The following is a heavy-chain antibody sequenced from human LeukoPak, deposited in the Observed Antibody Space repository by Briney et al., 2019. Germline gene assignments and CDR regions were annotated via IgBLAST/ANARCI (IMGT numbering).Heavy chain of an antibody. V-gene: IGHV1-2*02. J-gene: IGHJ3*02. CDR1: GYTFTGYY. D-gene: IGHD2-15*01. CDR3: ARAALYCTGGSCYFYAFDI. Sequence: ASVKVSCKASGYTFTGYYMHWVRQAPGQGLEWMGWINPNSGGTNYAQKFQGSVTMTRDTSISTAYMELSRLRSDDTAVYYCARAALYCTGGSCYFYAFDIWGQGTLVTVSS. CDR2: INPNSGGT.